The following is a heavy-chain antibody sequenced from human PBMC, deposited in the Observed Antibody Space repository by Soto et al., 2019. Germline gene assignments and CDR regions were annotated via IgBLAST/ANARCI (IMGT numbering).Heavy chain of an antibody. CDR3: ARDTGFGELFFGY. J-gene: IGHJ4*02. CDR1: VGSISSYY. V-gene: IGHV4-59*01. CDR2: IYYSGST. Sequence: PSETLSLTCTFSVGSISSYYWSWIRQPPGKGLEWIGYIYYSGSTNYNPSLKSRVTISVDTSKNQFSLKLSSVTAADTAVYYCARDTGFGELFFGYWGQGTLVTVSS. D-gene: IGHD3-10*01.